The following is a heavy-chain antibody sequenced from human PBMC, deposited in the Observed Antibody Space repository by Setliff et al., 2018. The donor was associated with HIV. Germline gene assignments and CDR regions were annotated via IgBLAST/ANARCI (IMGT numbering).Heavy chain of an antibody. V-gene: IGHV4-39*07. D-gene: IGHD5-18*01. CDR3: AREIPYSFGYYFDY. J-gene: IGHJ4*02. CDR1: GGSMTSSNYY. CDR2: ISSSGST. Sequence: PSETLSLTCTVSGGSMTSSNYYWGWIRQSPGRGLEWIGSISSSGSTTYHPSLRSRVTVSAATSKNQFSLKLTSVTAADTAVYYCAREIPYSFGYYFDYWGQGTLVTVSS.